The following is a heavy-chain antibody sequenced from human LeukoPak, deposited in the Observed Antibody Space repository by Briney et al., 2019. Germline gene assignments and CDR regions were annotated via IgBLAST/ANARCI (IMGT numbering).Heavy chain of an antibody. CDR1: GFTFSNYE. D-gene: IGHD1/OR15-1a*01. J-gene: IGHJ3*02. CDR2: ISGSGADT. V-gene: IGHV3-23*01. CDR3: AKVRQNTNDAFDI. Sequence: GGSLRLSCAASGFTFSNYEFNWVRQAPGKGLEWVSTISGSGADTYYEDSVKGRFTISRDISKNTLYLQMSSLRAEDTALYYCAKVRQNTNDAFDIWGQGTMVTVSS.